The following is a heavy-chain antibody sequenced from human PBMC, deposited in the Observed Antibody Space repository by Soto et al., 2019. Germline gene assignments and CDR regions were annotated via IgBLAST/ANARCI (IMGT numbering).Heavy chain of an antibody. Sequence: ESLKISCKGSGYSFTSYWIGWVRQMPGKGLEWMGIIYPGDSDTRYSPSFQGQVTISADKSISTAYLQWSSLKASDTAMYYCARRCGGSCYSGYYGMDVWGQGTTVTVSS. CDR3: ARRCGGSCYSGYYGMDV. D-gene: IGHD2-15*01. CDR2: IYPGDSDT. CDR1: GYSFTSYW. V-gene: IGHV5-51*01. J-gene: IGHJ6*02.